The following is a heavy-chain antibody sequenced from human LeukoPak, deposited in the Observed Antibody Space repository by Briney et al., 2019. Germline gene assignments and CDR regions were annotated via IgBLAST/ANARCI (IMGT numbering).Heavy chain of an antibody. CDR1: GGSISSSSYY. D-gene: IGHD6-19*01. J-gene: IGHJ5*02. CDR3: ARQGLAVAGGWFDP. V-gene: IGHV4-61*05. CDR2: IYYSGST. Sequence: PSETLSLTCTVSGGSISSSSYYWGWIRQPPGKGLEWIGYIYYSGSTNYNPSLKSRVTISVDTSKNQFSLKLSSVTAADTAVYYCARQGLAVAGGWFDPWGQGTLVTVSS.